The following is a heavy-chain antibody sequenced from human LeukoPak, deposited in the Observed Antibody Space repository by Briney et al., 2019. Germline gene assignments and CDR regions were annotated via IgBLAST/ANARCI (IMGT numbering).Heavy chain of an antibody. CDR1: GGSISSYY. CDR2: IYYSGST. Sequence: PSETLSLTCTVSGGSISSYYWTWIRQPPGKGLEWIGYIYYSGSTNYNPSLKSRVTISVDTSKNQFSLKLSSVTAADTAVYYYARARRPNTPMDYWGQGTLVTVSS. V-gene: IGHV4-59*12. J-gene: IGHJ4*02. CDR3: ARARRPNTPMDY.